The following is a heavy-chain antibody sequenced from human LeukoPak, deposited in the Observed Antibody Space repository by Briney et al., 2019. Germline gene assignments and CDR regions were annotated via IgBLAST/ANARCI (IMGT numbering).Heavy chain of an antibody. Sequence: SVKVSCKASGGTFSSYTISWVRQAPGQGLEWMGRIIPILGIANYAQKFQGRVTITADKSTSTAYMELSSLRSEDTAVYYCARGPPSGLRLGELSANFDYWGQGTLVTVSS. D-gene: IGHD3-16*02. J-gene: IGHJ4*02. CDR3: ARGPPSGLRLGELSANFDY. V-gene: IGHV1-69*02. CDR2: IIPILGIA. CDR1: GGTFSSYT.